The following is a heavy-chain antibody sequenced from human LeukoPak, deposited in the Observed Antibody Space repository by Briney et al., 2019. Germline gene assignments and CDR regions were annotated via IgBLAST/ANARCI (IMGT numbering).Heavy chain of an antibody. CDR1: GFTFSSYA. CDR3: AKGHVSSGFDWLLRYYFDY. Sequence: PGGSLRLSCAASGFTFSSYAMSWVRQAPGKGLEWVSAISGSGGSTYYADSVKGRFTISRDNSKNTLYLQMNSLRAEDTAVYYCAKGHVSSGFDWLLRYYFDYWGQGTLVTVSS. D-gene: IGHD3-9*01. J-gene: IGHJ4*02. V-gene: IGHV3-23*01. CDR2: ISGSGGST.